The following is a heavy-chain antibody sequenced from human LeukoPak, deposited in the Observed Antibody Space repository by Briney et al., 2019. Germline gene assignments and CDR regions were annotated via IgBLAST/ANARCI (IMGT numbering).Heavy chain of an antibody. CDR1: GGSISSYY. CDR3: ARVVGAAPLMFFDI. Sequence: SETLSLTCTVSGGSISSYYWSWIRQPPGKELEWIGYIYYSGGTNYNPSLKSRVTISVDTSKIQFSLKLSSVTAAATAVYYCARVVGAAPLMFFDIWGQGTMVTVSS. J-gene: IGHJ3*02. D-gene: IGHD1-26*01. CDR2: IYYSGGT. V-gene: IGHV4-59*01.